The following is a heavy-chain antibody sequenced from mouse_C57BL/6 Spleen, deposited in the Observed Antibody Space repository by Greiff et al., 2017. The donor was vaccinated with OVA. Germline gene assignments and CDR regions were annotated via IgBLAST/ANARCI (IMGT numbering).Heavy chain of an antibody. CDR2: ISYDGSN. Sequence: EVHLVESGPGLVKPSQSLSLTCSVTGYSITSGYYWNWIRQFPGNKLEWMGYISYDGSNNYNPSLKNRISITRDTSKNQFFLKLNSVTTEDTATYYCARTGDGYYWYFDVWGTGTTVTVSS. J-gene: IGHJ1*03. V-gene: IGHV3-6*01. CDR1: GYSITSGYY. D-gene: IGHD2-3*01. CDR3: ARTGDGYYWYFDV.